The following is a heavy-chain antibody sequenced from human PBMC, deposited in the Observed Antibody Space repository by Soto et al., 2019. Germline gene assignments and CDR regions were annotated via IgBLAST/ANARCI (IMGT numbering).Heavy chain of an antibody. J-gene: IGHJ6*02. CDR2: ISYDGSNK. Sequence: GGSLRLSCAASGFTFSSYGMHWVRQAPGKGLEWVAVISYDGSNKYYADSVKGRFTISRDNSKNTLYLQMNSLRAEDTAVYCCAKDDRYYYGSGSYYYYYGMDVWGQGTTVTVSS. V-gene: IGHV3-30*18. D-gene: IGHD3-10*01. CDR1: GFTFSSYG. CDR3: AKDDRYYYGSGSYYYYYGMDV.